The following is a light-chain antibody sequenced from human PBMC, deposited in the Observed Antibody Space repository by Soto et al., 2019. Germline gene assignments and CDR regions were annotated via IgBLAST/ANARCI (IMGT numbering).Light chain of an antibody. CDR1: DSDVGGYDF. CDR3: SSFTSSTTWV. CDR2: DVN. J-gene: IGLJ3*02. Sequence: QSALTQPASLSGSPGQSITISCTGTDSDVGGYDFVSWYQQLPGKAPQLLIYDVNKRPSGLSDRFSGSKSGNTASLTISGLLPEDEADYYCSSFTSSTTWVFGGGTKVTVL. V-gene: IGLV2-14*03.